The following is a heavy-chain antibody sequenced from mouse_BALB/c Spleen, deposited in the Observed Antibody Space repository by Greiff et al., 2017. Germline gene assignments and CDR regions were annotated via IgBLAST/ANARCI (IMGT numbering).Heavy chain of an antibody. CDR3: ARGYYYGSSYEAMDY. CDR2: INPNNGGT. CDR1: GYTFTDYN. J-gene: IGHJ4*01. D-gene: IGHD1-1*01. Sequence: VHVKQSGPELVKPGASVKIPCKASGYTFTDYNMDWVKQSHGKSLEWIGDINPNNGGTIYNQKFKGKATLTVDKSSSTAYMELRSLTSEDTAVYYCARGYYYGSSYEAMDYWGQGTSVTVSS. V-gene: IGHV1-18*01.